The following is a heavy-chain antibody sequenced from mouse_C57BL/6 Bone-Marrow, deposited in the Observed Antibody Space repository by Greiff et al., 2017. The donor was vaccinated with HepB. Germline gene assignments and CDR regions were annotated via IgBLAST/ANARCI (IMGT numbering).Heavy chain of an antibody. Sequence: VQLQQSGPELVKPGASVKLSCKASGYTFTSYDINWVKQRPGQGLEWIGWIYPRDGSTQYNEKFKGKATLTVDTSSSTAYMELHSLTSEDSAVYFCARSYSSGYVGYFDYWGQGTTLTVSS. V-gene: IGHV1-85*01. J-gene: IGHJ2*01. CDR3: ARSYSSGYVGYFDY. D-gene: IGHD3-2*02. CDR1: GYTFTSYD. CDR2: IYPRDGST.